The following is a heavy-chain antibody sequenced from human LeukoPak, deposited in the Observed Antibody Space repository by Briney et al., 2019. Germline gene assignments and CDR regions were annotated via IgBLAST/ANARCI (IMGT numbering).Heavy chain of an antibody. V-gene: IGHV3-30*18. J-gene: IGHJ4*02. CDR3: AKDQGVVVMGY. CDR1: EFTFSSYG. D-gene: IGHD2-15*01. CDR2: ISYDGSNK. Sequence: GGSLRLSCAASEFTFSSYGMHWVRQAPGKGLEWVAVISYDGSNKYYADSVKGRFTISRDNSKNTLYLQMNSLRAEDTAVYYCAKDQGVVVMGYWGQGTLVTVSS.